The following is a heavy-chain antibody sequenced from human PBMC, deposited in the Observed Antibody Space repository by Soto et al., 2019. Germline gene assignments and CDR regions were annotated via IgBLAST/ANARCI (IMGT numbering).Heavy chain of an antibody. V-gene: IGHV1-46*03. J-gene: IGHJ4*02. CDR2: INPSGGST. Sequence: QVQLVQSGAEVKKPGASVKVSCKASGYTFTSYYMQWVRQAPGQGLEWMGIINPSGGSTTYAQNFQGRISTTRDTSTSTVYMELSSLRSEDTAVYYCTRGPMRYFDFWGQGTLVTVSS. CDR1: GYTFTSYY. CDR3: TRGPMRYFDF.